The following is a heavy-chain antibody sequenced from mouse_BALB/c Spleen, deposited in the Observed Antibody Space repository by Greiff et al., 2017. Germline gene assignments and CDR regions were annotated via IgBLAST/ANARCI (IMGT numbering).Heavy chain of an antibody. CDR1: GFTFSSFG. D-gene: IGHD2-4*01. Sequence: EVKLVESGGGLVQPGGSRKLSCEASGFTFSSFGMHWVRQAPEKGLEWVAYISSGSSTIYYADTMKGRFTISRDNPKNTLFLQMTSLRSEDTAMYYYASSYYDYEGTFAYWGQGTLVTVSA. CDR3: ASSYYDYEGTFAY. CDR2: ISSGSSTI. V-gene: IGHV5-17*02. J-gene: IGHJ3*01.